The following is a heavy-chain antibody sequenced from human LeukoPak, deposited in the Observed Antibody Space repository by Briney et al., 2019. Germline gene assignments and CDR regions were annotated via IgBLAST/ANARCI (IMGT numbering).Heavy chain of an antibody. CDR1: GGSISSGGYS. V-gene: IGHV4-30-2*01. CDR3: ARGYDYVWGSYRSGTHAFDI. D-gene: IGHD3-16*02. CDR2: IYHSGST. J-gene: IGHJ3*02. Sequence: SETLSLTCAVSGGSISSGGYSWRWIRQPPGKGLEWIGYIYHSGSTYYNPSLKSRVTISVDRSKNQFSLKLSSVTAADTAVYYCARGYDYVWGSYRSGTHAFDIWGQGTMVTVSS.